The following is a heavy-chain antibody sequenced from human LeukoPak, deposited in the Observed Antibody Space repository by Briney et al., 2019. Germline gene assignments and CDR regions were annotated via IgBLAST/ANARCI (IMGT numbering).Heavy chain of an antibody. CDR1: GGSISSYY. Sequence: KPSETLSLTRTVSGGSISSYYWSWIRQPPGKGLEWIGYIYYSGSTNYNPSLKSRVTISVDTSKNQFSLKLSSVTAADTAVYYCARTQDAFDIWGQGTMVTVSS. CDR2: IYYSGST. CDR3: ARTQDAFDI. J-gene: IGHJ3*02. V-gene: IGHV4-59*01.